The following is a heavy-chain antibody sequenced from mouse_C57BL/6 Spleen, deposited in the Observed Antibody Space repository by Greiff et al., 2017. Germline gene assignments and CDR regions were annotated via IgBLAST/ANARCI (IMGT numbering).Heavy chain of an antibody. CDR1: GYTFTSYW. V-gene: IGHV1-52*01. Sequence: QVQLQQPGAELVRPGSSVKLSCKASGYTFTSYWMHWVKQRPIQGLEWIGNIDPSDSGTHYNQKFKDKATLTVDKSSSTAYMQLSSLTSEDSAVYYGARGGGLRDYAMGYWGQGTSVTVSS. D-gene: IGHD2-4*01. J-gene: IGHJ4*01. CDR3: ARGGGLRDYAMGY. CDR2: IDPSDSGT.